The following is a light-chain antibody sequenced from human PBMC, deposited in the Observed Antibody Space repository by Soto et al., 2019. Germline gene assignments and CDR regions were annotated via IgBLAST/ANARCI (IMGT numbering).Light chain of an antibody. J-gene: IGKJ3*01. CDR1: QSVSSSY. CDR2: GAS. V-gene: IGKV3-20*01. CDR3: QQYNDWLGT. Sequence: EIVLTQSPGTLSLSPGERATLSCRASQSVSSSYLAWYQQKPGQAPRLLIYGASSRATGIPDRFSGSGSGTDFTLTISRLEPEDFAVYYCQQYNDWLGTFGPGTKVHLK.